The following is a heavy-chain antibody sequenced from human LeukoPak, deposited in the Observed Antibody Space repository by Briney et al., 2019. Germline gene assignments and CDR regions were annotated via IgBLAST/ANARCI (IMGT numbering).Heavy chain of an antibody. CDR2: VYGGDTT. D-gene: IGHD3-10*01. J-gene: IGHJ6*02. Sequence: GGSLRLSCAASGFTVSSNYMSWVRQAPGKGLEWVSVVYGGDTTFYADSVKGRFTISRDNSKNTLYLQMNSLRAEDTAVYYCARDAHTGSGTYWGGVDYYYGLDVWGQGTTVTVSS. CDR3: ARDAHTGSGTYWGGVDYYYGLDV. V-gene: IGHV3-66*01. CDR1: GFTVSSNY.